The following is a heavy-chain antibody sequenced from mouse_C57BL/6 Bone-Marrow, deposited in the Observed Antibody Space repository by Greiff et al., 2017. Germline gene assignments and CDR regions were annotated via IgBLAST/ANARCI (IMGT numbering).Heavy chain of an antibody. CDR2: INPSTGGT. V-gene: IGHV1-42*01. CDR3: ARHGYFSY. CDR1: GYSFTGYY. D-gene: IGHD2-3*01. Sequence: VQLQQSGPELVKPGASVKISCKASGYSFTGYYMNWVKQSPEKSLEWIGEINPSTGGTTYNQKFKAKATLTVDKSSSTAYMQLKSLTSEDSAVYYCARHGYFSYWGQGTTLTVSS. J-gene: IGHJ2*01.